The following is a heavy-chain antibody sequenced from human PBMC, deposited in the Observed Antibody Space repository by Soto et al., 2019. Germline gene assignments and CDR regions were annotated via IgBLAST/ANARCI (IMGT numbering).Heavy chain of an antibody. CDR2: ITGGSTI. CDR1: GFTFSSYS. V-gene: IGHV3-48*02. J-gene: IGHJ4*02. CDR3: ARGPNTAVAGRFDY. D-gene: IGHD6-19*01. Sequence: GGSLRVSCAASGFTFSSYSMNWVRQAPGKGLECVSYITGGSTIYYADSVKGRFTVSRDNAENSLYLQMNSLRDEDTAVYYCARGPNTAVAGRFDYWGQGTLVTVSS.